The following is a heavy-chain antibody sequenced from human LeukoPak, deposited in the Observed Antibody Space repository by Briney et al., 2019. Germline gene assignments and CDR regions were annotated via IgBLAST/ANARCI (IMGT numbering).Heavy chain of an antibody. CDR3: ARADLYYYYYGMDV. CDR2: IKQDGSEK. J-gene: IGHJ6*02. D-gene: IGHD2-21*02. V-gene: IGHV3-7*01. Sequence: GASVKVSCKVSGYTLTELSMHWVRQAPGKGLEWVANIKQDGSEKYYVDSVKGRFTISRDNAKNSLYLQMNSLRAEDTAVYYCARADLYYYYYGMDVWGQGTTVTVSS. CDR1: GYTLTELS.